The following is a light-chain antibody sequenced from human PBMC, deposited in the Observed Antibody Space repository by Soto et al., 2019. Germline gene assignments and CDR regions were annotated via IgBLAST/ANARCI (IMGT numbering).Light chain of an antibody. J-gene: IGKJ1*01. CDR1: QSISSY. CDR2: AAS. Sequence: QMTQSPASLSVPLGERGNLTCQASQSISSYLNWYQQKPGKAHKLLIYAASSLQSGAPSRFSGSGYGTDFTLTISSLQPEDFATYYCQQSYSTTRTFGQGTNVDIK. CDR3: QQSYSTTRT. V-gene: IGKV1-39*01.